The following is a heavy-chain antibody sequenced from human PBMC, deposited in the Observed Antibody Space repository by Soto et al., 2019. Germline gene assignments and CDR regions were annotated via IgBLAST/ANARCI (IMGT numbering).Heavy chain of an antibody. J-gene: IGHJ4*02. CDR3: ARDGSGIYNWNYFDY. Sequence: PSETLSLTCAVYGGSISSYYWSWIRQPPGKGLEWIGYIYYSGSTNYNPSLKSRVTISVDTSKNQFSLKLSSVTAADTAVYYCARDGSGIYNWNYFDYWGQGTLVTVSS. CDR1: GGSISSYY. D-gene: IGHD1-20*01. V-gene: IGHV4-59*01. CDR2: IYYSGST.